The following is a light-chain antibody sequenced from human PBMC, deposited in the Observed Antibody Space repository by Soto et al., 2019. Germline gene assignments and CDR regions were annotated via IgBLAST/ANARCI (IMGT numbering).Light chain of an antibody. CDR1: QSVSNSY. CDR2: GAS. J-gene: IGKJ1*01. Sequence: EIVLTQSPGTLSLSPGERATLSCRASQSVSNSYLAWYQQKPGQAPRLLIYGASSRATGIPDRFSGSGSGTDLALTISRREPEDFAVYHCQQYGGSPWTFGQGTKVEIK. CDR3: QQYGGSPWT. V-gene: IGKV3-20*01.